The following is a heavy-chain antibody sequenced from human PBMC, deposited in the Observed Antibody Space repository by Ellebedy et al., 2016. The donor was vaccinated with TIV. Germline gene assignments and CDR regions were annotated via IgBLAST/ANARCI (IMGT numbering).Heavy chain of an antibody. J-gene: IGHJ4*02. CDR3: AKDVRSTFYYFDY. Sequence: PGGSLRLSCAASGFTFSDYAMGWVRQAPGKGLEWVSDITDTGATTIYADSVRGRFTISRDNSRNTLYLQMTSLRVDDTALYYCAKDVRSTFYYFDYWGQGILVTVSS. V-gene: IGHV3-23*01. D-gene: IGHD3-3*02. CDR1: GFTFSDYA. CDR2: ITDTGATT.